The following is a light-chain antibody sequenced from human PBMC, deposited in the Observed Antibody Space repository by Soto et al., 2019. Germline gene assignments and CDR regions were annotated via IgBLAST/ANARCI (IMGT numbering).Light chain of an antibody. J-gene: IGKJ5*01. Sequence: EIVMTQSPGTPSVSPGERATLSCMASQSISGNLAWYQQKPGQAPRLLIYGASTRATGIPARFSGSGSGTEFTLTISSLQSEDFAVYYCQQYNNWPPITFGQGTRLEIK. V-gene: IGKV3-15*01. CDR2: GAS. CDR3: QQYNNWPPIT. CDR1: QSISGN.